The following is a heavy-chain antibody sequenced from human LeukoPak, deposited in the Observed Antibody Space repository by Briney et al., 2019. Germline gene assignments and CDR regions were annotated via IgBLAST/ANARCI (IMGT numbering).Heavy chain of an antibody. CDR1: GYTFTSYY. J-gene: IGHJ3*02. CDR2: INPSGGST. Sequence: ASVKVSCKASGYTFTSYYMHWVRQAPGQGLEWMGIINPSGGSTSYAQKFQGRGTMTRDTSTSTVYMELSSLRSEDTAVYYCARWYFSRSTYYYDTPGAFDIWGQGTMVTVSS. CDR3: ARWYFSRSTYYYDTPGAFDI. V-gene: IGHV1-46*01. D-gene: IGHD3-22*01.